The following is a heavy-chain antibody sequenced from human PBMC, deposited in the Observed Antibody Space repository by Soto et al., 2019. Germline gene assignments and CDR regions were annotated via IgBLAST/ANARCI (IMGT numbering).Heavy chain of an antibody. CDR1: GGSISSYD. V-gene: IGHV4-59*01. D-gene: IGHD3-22*01. Sequence: SETLSLTCTVSGGSISSYDWSWIRQPPGKGLEWIGYIYYSGSTNYNPSLKSRVTISVDTSKNQFSLKLSSVTAADTAVYYCASDHYDSSRYYYYYWGQGNLVTLSS. J-gene: IGHJ4*02. CDR2: IYYSGST. CDR3: ASDHYDSSRYYYYY.